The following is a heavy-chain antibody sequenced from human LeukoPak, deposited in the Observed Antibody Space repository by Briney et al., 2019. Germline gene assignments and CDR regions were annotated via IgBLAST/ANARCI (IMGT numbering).Heavy chain of an antibody. V-gene: IGHV3-74*01. CDR3: ARVLREYSSSSGDY. Sequence: GGSLRLSCAASGFIFSTYWMHWVRQAPGEGLVWVSTINFDGTTTSYADSVKGRFTISRDNAKNTLYLQMNSLRAEDTAVYFCARVLREYSSSSGDYWGQGSLVTVSS. J-gene: IGHJ4*02. D-gene: IGHD6-6*01. CDR1: GFIFSTYW. CDR2: INFDGTTT.